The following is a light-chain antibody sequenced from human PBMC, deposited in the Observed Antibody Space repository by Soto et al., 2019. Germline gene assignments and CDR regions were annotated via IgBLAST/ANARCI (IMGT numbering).Light chain of an antibody. CDR3: MQGAHWPPT. J-gene: IGKJ3*01. CDR1: QSLVYRDGKTY. CDR2: NVS. Sequence: DVVMTQSPLSLSVTLGQPASISCRSSQSLVYRDGKTYLNWFHQRPGQSPRRLIYNVSKRDSGAPDRFSGSGSGTDFTLNISRVEAEDVGVYSCMQGAHWPPTIGPGTKVDIK. V-gene: IGKV2-30*01.